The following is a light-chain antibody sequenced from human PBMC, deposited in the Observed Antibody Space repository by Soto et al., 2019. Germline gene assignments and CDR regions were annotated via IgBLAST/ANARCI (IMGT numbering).Light chain of an antibody. J-gene: IGLJ1*01. CDR1: SSDVGGYKY. CDR3: SSYAGINNLGV. V-gene: IGLV2-8*01. CDR2: EVN. Sequence: QSALTQPPSASGSPGQSVTISCTGTSSDVGGYKYVSWYQQHPGKAPKLMIFEVNKRPSGVPDRFSGSKSGNTASLTVSGLQAEEEDDYYCSSYAGINNLGVFGTGTKLTVL.